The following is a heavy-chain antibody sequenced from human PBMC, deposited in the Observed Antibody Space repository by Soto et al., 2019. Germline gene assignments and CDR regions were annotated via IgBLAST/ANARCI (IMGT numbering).Heavy chain of an antibody. D-gene: IGHD2-2*02. J-gene: IGHJ4*02. Sequence: QVQLQQWGAGLLKPSETLSLTCAVYGGSFSGYYWSWIRQPPGKGLEWMGEINHSGSTNYNPSLKSRVTISVDTSKNQFSLKLSSVTAADTAVYYCARGPYCSSTSCYTGGGGAPLTMNYWGQGTLVTVSS. CDR1: GGSFSGYY. CDR3: ARGPYCSSTSCYTGGGGAPLTMNY. V-gene: IGHV4-34*01. CDR2: INHSGST.